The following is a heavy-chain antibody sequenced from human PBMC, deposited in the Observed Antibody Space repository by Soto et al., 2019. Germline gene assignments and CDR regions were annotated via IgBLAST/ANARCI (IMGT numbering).Heavy chain of an antibody. CDR3: ARSLDYDFWSGYFGY. Sequence: SETLSLTCTVSGGSISSSSYYWGWIRQPPGKGLEWIGSIYYSGSTNYNPSLKSRVTISVDTSKNQFSLKLSSVTAADTAVYYCARSLDYDFWSGYFGYWGQGTLVTVSS. J-gene: IGHJ4*02. CDR2: IYYSGST. D-gene: IGHD3-3*01. V-gene: IGHV4-39*07. CDR1: GGSISSSSYY.